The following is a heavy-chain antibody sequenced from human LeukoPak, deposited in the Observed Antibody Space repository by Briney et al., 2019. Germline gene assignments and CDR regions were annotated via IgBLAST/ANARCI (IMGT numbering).Heavy chain of an antibody. CDR2: ISYDGSNK. Sequence: GGSLRLSCAASGFTFSSYAMHWVRQAPGKGLEWVAVISYDGSNKYYADSVKGRFTISRDNSKNTLYLQMNSLRAEDTAVYYCARERATSFDCWGQGTLVTVSS. V-gene: IGHV3-30*04. D-gene: IGHD5-12*01. J-gene: IGHJ4*02. CDR3: ARERATSFDC. CDR1: GFTFSSYA.